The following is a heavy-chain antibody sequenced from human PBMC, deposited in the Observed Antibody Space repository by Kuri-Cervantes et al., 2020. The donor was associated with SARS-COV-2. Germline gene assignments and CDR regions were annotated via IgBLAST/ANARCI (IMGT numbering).Heavy chain of an antibody. D-gene: IGHD4/OR15-4a*01. J-gene: IGHJ6*03. CDR1: GGSISSGNFY. Sequence: SETLSLTCAVSGGSISSGNFYWSWIRQPPGKGLKWIGYISQSGNTYYNPSLKSRVTISVDRSKNQFSLKLSSVTAADTAVYYCARDLPSDYTYYYYYMDVWGKGTTVTVSS. V-gene: IGHV4-30-2*01. CDR3: ARDLPSDYTYYYYYMDV. CDR2: ISQSGNT.